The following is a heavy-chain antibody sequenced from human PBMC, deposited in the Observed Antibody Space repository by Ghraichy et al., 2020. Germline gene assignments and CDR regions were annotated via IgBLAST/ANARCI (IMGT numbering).Heavy chain of an antibody. CDR3: ARELLNDGVNYYYGLDV. CDR1: GFTFSYFG. J-gene: IGHJ6*02. D-gene: IGHD4-23*01. CDR2: IWHDGTKE. Sequence: GGSLRLSCAASGFTFSYFGMHWVRQAPGKGLEWVAVIWHDGTKEYYADSVKGRFTISRDNSKDTLYLTMNNLRAEDTAVYYCARELLNDGVNYYYGLDVWGQGTTVTVSS. V-gene: IGHV3-33*08.